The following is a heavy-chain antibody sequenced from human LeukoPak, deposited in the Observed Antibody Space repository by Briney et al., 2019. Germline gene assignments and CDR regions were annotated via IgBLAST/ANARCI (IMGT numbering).Heavy chain of an antibody. J-gene: IGHJ3*02. D-gene: IGHD1-1*01. CDR3: ARTTNAFDI. CDR2: ISGSGGRT. CDR1: GFTFRSSG. V-gene: IGHV3-23*01. Sequence: PGGSLRLSCEASGFTFRSSGMSWVRQAPGKGLEWVSGISGSGGRTYYADSVRGRFTISRDNSKNTLYLQMNSLRAEDTAVYYCARTTNAFDIWGQGTMVTVSS.